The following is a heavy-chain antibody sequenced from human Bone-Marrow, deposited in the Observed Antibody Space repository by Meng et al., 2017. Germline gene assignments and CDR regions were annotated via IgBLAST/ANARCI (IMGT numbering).Heavy chain of an antibody. CDR1: GDSVSSNSAA. Sequence: QTRSLTGAISGDSVSSNSAAWNWTRQSPSRGLEWLGSTYYRSKWYNDYAVSVKSRITINPDTSKIQFYLQLNSVTPEDTAVYYCARGTGVYFDYWGQGTLVTVSS. J-gene: IGHJ4*02. CDR3: ARGTGVYFDY. CDR2: TYYRSKWYN. V-gene: IGHV6-1*01. D-gene: IGHD7-27*01.